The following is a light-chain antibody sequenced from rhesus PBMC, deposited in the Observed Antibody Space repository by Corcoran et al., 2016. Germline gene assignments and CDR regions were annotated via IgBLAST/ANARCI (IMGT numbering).Light chain of an antibody. CDR3: VQAIAFPLT. V-gene: IGKV2-72*02. J-gene: IGKJ4*01. Sequence: DIVMTQTPLSLPITPGEPASISCRSSQSLLHSNGTTYLHWYLQKPGQSPQLLIYGGSNRASGVPDRFSGSGSGTDFTLKISKVEAEDVGVYYCVQAIAFPLTFGGGTKVELK. CDR1: QSLLHSNGTTY. CDR2: GGS.